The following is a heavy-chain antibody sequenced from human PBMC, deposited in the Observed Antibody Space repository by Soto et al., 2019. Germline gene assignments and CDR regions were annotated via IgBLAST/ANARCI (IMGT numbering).Heavy chain of an antibody. CDR2: IYYSGST. CDR1: GGSISSSSYY. D-gene: IGHD2-15*01. Sequence: SETLSLTCTVSGGSISSSSYYWGWIRQPPGKGLEWIGSIYYSGSTYYNPSLKSRVTISVDTSKNQFSLSLSSVTAADTDVYYCTGAYSDIDGYIPAPWGQGTPVSVSS. CDR3: TGAYSDIDGYIPAP. J-gene: IGHJ5*02. V-gene: IGHV4-39*07.